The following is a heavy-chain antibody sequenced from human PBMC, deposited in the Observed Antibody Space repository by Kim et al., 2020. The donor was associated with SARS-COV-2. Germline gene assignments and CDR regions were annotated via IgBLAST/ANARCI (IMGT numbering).Heavy chain of an antibody. J-gene: IGHJ6*02. CDR2: INPSGGST. CDR1: GYTFTSYY. Sequence: ASVKVSCKASGYTFTSYYMHWVRQAPGQGLEWMGIINPSGGSTSYAQKFQGRVTMTRDTSTSTVYMELSSLRSEDTAVYYCARWYYYDSSGYHNYYYGMDVWGQGTTVTVSS. D-gene: IGHD3-22*01. CDR3: ARWYYYDSSGYHNYYYGMDV. V-gene: IGHV1-46*01.